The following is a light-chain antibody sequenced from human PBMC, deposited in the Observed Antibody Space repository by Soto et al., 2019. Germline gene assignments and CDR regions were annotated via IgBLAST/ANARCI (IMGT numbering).Light chain of an antibody. Sequence: QSVLTQPPSASGTPGQRVTISCSGSSSSIGSNTVNWSQQVPGTSPKLLIYANNERPSGVPDRFSGSKSGTSASLAISGLKSEDEADYYCATWDDSLTGWVFGGGTKLTVL. J-gene: IGLJ3*02. CDR2: ANN. CDR3: ATWDDSLTGWV. V-gene: IGLV1-44*01. CDR1: SSSIGSNT.